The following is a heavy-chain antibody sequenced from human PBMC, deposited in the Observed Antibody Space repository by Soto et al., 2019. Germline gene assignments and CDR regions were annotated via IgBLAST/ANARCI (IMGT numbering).Heavy chain of an antibody. CDR2: IYYSGST. J-gene: IGHJ6*02. CDR3: ARVPLSPPPMGYYYGMDV. CDR1: GGSISSGGYY. V-gene: IGHV4-31*03. Sequence: PSETLSLTCTVSGGSISSGGYYWSWIRQHPGKVLEWIGYIYYSGSTYYNPSLKSRVTISVDTSKNQFSLKLSSVTAADTAVYYCARVPLSPPPMGYYYGMDVWGQGTTVTVSS.